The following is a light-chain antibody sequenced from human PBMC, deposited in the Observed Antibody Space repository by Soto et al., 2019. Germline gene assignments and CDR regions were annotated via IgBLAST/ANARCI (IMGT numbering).Light chain of an antibody. V-gene: IGKV1-5*03. J-gene: IGKJ2*01. Sequence: DIQMTQSPSTLSASVGDRVTITCRASQSVSYWLAWYQQKPGKAPKLLIYKASNLESGVPSRFSGSGSGTEFTLTISSLQPDDFATDYCQQYNTLFPYTFGQGTKLDIK. CDR3: QQYNTLFPYT. CDR2: KAS. CDR1: QSVSYW.